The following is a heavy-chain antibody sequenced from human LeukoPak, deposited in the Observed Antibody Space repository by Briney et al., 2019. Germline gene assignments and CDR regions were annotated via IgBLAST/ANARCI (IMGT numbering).Heavy chain of an antibody. CDR3: ARHSLAGYNRMFDY. D-gene: IGHD5-24*01. V-gene: IGHV4-39*01. CDR2: IYYSGST. Sequence: SETLSLTCTVSGGSISSSSYYWGWIRQPPGKGLEWIGSIYYSGSTYYNPSLKSRVTISVDTSKNQFSLKLSSVTAADTAVYYCARHSLAGYNRMFDYWGQGTLVTVSS. CDR1: GGSISSSSYY. J-gene: IGHJ4*02.